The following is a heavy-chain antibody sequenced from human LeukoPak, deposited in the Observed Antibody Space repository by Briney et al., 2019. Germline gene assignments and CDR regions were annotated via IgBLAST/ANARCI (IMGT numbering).Heavy chain of an antibody. CDR1: GGSISSYY. CDR3: ASLNYYESSGYYYVFDY. CDR2: IYYSGIT. J-gene: IGHJ4*02. D-gene: IGHD3-22*01. Sequence: SSETLSLTCTVSGGSISSYYWNWIRQPPGKGLEWIGYIYYSGITNYNPSLKSRVTISVDTSKNQFSLKLSSVTAADTAVYYCASLNYYESSGYYYVFDYWGQGRLVTVSS. V-gene: IGHV4-59*08.